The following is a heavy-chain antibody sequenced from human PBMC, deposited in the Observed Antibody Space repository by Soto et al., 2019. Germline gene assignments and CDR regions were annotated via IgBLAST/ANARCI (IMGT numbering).Heavy chain of an antibody. Sequence: GGSLRLSCAASGFTFSSYAMHWVRQVPGKGLEWVAVISYDGSNKYYADSVKGRFTISRDNSKNTLYLQMNSLRAEDTAVYYCARDEDPTIFGVVLYYYGMDVWGQGTTVTVSS. J-gene: IGHJ6*02. V-gene: IGHV3-30-3*01. CDR3: ARDEDPTIFGVVLYYYGMDV. CDR1: GFTFSSYA. CDR2: ISYDGSNK. D-gene: IGHD3-3*01.